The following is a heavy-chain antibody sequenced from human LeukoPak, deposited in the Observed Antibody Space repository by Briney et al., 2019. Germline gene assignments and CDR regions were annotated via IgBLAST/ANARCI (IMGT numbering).Heavy chain of an antibody. CDR3: ARRLHGLRVKQQLAPGLGRFDP. Sequence: PSETLSLTCTVSGGSISSGGYYWSWIRQHPGKGLEWIGYIYYSGSTNYNPSLKSRVTISVDTSKNQFSLKLSSVTAADTAVYYCARRLHGLRVKQQLAPGLGRFDPWGQGTLVTVSS. CDR1: GGSISSGGYY. J-gene: IGHJ5*02. V-gene: IGHV4-31*03. D-gene: IGHD6-13*01. CDR2: IYYSGST.